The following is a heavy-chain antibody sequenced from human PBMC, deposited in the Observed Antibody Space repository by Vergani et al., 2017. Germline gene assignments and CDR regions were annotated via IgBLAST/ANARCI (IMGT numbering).Heavy chain of an antibody. CDR3: ARTGGNTAMVNGIVD. CDR2: INHSGST. J-gene: IGHJ4*02. Sequence: QVQLQQWGAGLLKPSETLSLTCAVYGGSFSGYYWSWIRQPPGKGLEWIGEINHSGSTNYNPSLKSRVTISVDTSKNQFSLKLSSVTAADTAVYYCARTGGNTAMVNGIVDWGQGTLVTVSS. D-gene: IGHD5-18*01. V-gene: IGHV4-34*01. CDR1: GGSFSGYY.